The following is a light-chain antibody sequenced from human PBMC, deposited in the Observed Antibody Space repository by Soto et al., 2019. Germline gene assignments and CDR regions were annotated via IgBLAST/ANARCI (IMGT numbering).Light chain of an antibody. Sequence: DIVMTQSPDSLAVSLGERATINCKSSQSILFSSNNKNYLTWYQQKPGQPPKPLIYWASTRESGVPDRFSGSGYGTDFTLTISSMQAEDVAVYYCQQYYSTPVTFGGGTKVEIK. V-gene: IGKV4-1*01. CDR2: WAS. J-gene: IGKJ4*01. CDR1: QSILFSSNNKNY. CDR3: QQYYSTPVT.